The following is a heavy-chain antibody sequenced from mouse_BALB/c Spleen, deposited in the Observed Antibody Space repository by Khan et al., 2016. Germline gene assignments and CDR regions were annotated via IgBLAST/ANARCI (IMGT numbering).Heavy chain of an antibody. Sequence: EVQLQESGPGLVKPSQSLSLTCTVTGYSITSDYAWNWLRQFPGNKLEWMGYIDSSGSTTYNPSLKSRVSITRDTSKHQIFLQLNSVTTEDTATYYGATPYYLFVYWGQGTLVTVSA. J-gene: IGHJ3*01. D-gene: IGHD1-1*02. CDR1: GYSITSDYA. CDR3: ATPYYLFVY. V-gene: IGHV3-2*02. CDR2: IDSSGST.